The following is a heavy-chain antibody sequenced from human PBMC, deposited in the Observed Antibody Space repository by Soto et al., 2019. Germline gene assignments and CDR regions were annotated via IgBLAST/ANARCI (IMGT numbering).Heavy chain of an antibody. V-gene: IGHV3-30*18. Sequence: QVQLVESGGGVVQPGRSLRLSCAASGFTFSSYGMHWVRQAPGKGLEWVAVISYDGSNKYYADSVKGRFTISRDNSKNTLYLQMNSLRAEDTAVYYCAKDQYYDTALWYWGQGTLVTVSS. CDR3: AKDQYYDTALWY. CDR1: GFTFSSYG. J-gene: IGHJ4*02. D-gene: IGHD3-22*01. CDR2: ISYDGSNK.